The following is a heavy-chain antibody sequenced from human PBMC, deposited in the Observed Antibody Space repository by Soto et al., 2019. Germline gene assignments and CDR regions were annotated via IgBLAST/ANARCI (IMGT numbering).Heavy chain of an antibody. V-gene: IGHV4-59*01. CDR2: IYYSGST. Sequence: SETLSLTCTVSGGSISSYYWSRIRQPPGKGLEWIGYIYYSGSTNYNPSLKSRVTISVDTSKNQFSLKLSSVTAADTAVYYCAREYYDILTGYTSSNWFDPWGQGTLVTVSS. J-gene: IGHJ5*02. CDR3: AREYYDILTGYTSSNWFDP. CDR1: GGSISSYY. D-gene: IGHD3-9*01.